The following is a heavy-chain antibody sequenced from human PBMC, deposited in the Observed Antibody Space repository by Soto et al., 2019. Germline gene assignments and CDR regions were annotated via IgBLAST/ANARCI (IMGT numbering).Heavy chain of an antibody. J-gene: IGHJ6*02. Sequence: QVQLVQSGAEVKKPGSSVKVSCKASGGTFSSYAISWVRQAPGQGLEWMGGFNPIFETANYAQKFQGRVRMTADESTNTAYMELSSLRSEDTAVYYCTRGITLIRGVIPPGYYYGMDVWGQGTTVAVSS. V-gene: IGHV1-69*01. CDR2: FNPIFETA. D-gene: IGHD3-10*01. CDR1: GGTFSSYA. CDR3: TRGITLIRGVIPPGYYYGMDV.